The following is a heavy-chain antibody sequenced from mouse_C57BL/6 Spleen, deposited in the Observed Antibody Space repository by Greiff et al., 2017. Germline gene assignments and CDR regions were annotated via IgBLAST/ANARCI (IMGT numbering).Heavy chain of an antibody. D-gene: IGHD1-1*01. CDR3: ARADYYGSWGYAMDY. CDR2: IYPSDSET. V-gene: IGHV1-61*01. CDR1: GYTFTSYW. J-gene: IGHJ4*01. Sequence: QVQLQQPGAELVRPGSSVKLSCKASGYTFTSYWMDWVKQRPGQGLEWIGNIYPSDSETHYNQKFKDKATLTVDKSSSPAYMQLSSLSSEDSAVYYGARADYYGSWGYAMDYWGQGTSVTVSS.